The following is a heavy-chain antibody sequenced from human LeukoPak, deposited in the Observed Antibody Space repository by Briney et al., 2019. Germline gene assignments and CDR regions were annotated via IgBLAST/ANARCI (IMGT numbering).Heavy chain of an antibody. CDR1: GFTFSSYW. Sequence: GGSLRLSCAASGFTFSSYWLHWVRQAPGKGLVWVSNVKSDGSSTTYADSVKGRFTISRDNAKNTLYLQMNSLRAEDTAVYYCARGRGYTFDYWGQGTLVTVSS. CDR2: VKSDGSST. CDR3: ARGRGYTFDY. J-gene: IGHJ4*02. D-gene: IGHD5-18*01. V-gene: IGHV3-74*01.